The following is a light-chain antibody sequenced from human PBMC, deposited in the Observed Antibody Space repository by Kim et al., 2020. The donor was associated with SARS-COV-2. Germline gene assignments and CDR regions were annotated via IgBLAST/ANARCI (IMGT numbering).Light chain of an antibody. CDR2: LSS. V-gene: IGKV2-28*01. CDR3: MQALQTPRT. J-gene: IGKJ2*01. Sequence: APASSSCRSRPSLLHSNGYNYLDWYLQKPGQSPQRLIYLSSNRASGLPDRFSGSGSGTDFTLKISRVEAEDVGFYYCMQALQTPRTFGQGTKLEIK. CDR1: PSLLHSNGYNY.